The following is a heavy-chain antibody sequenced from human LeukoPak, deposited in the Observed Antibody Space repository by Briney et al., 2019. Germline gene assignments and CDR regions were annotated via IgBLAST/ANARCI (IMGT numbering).Heavy chain of an antibody. CDR2: LRAGGPYGTEK. D-gene: IGHD3-10*01. J-gene: IGHJ6*02. CDR1: GFNFNTFI. Sequence: GGSLRLSRAASGFNFNTFIMHWVRQAPGKGLEWVTFLRAGGPYGTEKFYADSVKGRFTISTDNSKNTLYLQMNSLRAEDTAVYYCAKTLTMVRGVIAPYGMDVWGQGTTVTVSS. V-gene: IGHV3-30*02. CDR3: AKTLTMVRGVIAPYGMDV.